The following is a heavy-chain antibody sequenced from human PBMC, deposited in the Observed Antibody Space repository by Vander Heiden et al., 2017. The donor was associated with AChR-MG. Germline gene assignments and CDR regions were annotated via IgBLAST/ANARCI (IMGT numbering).Heavy chain of an antibody. CDR1: GLTFSNAW. D-gene: IGHD3-10*01. J-gene: IGHJ4*02. CDR2: IKSKTDGGTT. Sequence: EVQLVESGGGLVKPGGSLRLSCAASGLTFSNAWMSWVRQAPGKGLEWVGRIKSKTDGGTTDYAAPVKGRFTISRDDSKNTLYLQMNSLKTEDTAVYYCTTAPTMVRGVAFDYWGQGTLVTVSS. CDR3: TTAPTMVRGVAFDY. V-gene: IGHV3-15*01.